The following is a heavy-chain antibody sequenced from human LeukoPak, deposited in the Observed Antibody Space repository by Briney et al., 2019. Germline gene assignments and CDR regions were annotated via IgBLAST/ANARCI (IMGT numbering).Heavy chain of an antibody. CDR2: ISDNGYTT. J-gene: IGHJ4*02. CDR3: AKYYYDSSGYYDAAPLDS. CDR1: GFTFSTYA. D-gene: IGHD3-22*01. Sequence: PGGSLRLSCAGSGFTFSTYAMSWVRQAPGKGLEWVSSISDNGYTTYYADSVRGRFTISRDNSKNTVYLQMIGLRGEDTAVYSCAKYYYDSSGYYDAAPLDSWGQGTLVTVFS. V-gene: IGHV3-23*01.